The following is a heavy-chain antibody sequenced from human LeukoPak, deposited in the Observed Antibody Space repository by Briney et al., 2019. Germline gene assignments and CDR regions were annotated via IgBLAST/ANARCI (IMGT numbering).Heavy chain of an antibody. D-gene: IGHD4-17*01. Sequence: GGSLRLSCAASGFTFSSYWMHWVRQAPGKGLVWVSRINSDGSSTSYADSVKGRFTIARDNAKNSLYLQMNSLRAEDTAVYYCARVSPNTVTTLQYFDYWGQGTLVTVSS. J-gene: IGHJ4*02. CDR2: INSDGSST. V-gene: IGHV3-74*01. CDR3: ARVSPNTVTTLQYFDY. CDR1: GFTFSSYW.